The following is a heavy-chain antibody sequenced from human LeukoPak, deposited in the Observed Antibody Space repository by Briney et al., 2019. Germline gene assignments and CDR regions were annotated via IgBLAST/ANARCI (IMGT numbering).Heavy chain of an antibody. CDR1: GYNFTSYW. CDR3: ANSVAVAGTALDY. Sequence: GESLKISCKASGYNFTSYWIAWVRQMPGKGLEWMGIFYSDDSETRYSPSFQGQVTISADKSTSAAYLQWTSLKASDTAMYYCANSVAVAGTALDYWGQGTLVTVSS. V-gene: IGHV5-51*01. CDR2: FYSDDSET. D-gene: IGHD6-19*01. J-gene: IGHJ4*02.